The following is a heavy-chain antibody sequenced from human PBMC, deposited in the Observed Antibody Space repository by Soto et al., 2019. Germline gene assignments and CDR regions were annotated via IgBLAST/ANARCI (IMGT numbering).Heavy chain of an antibody. CDR2: IYYIGTT. CDR1: GGSVSSGRYY. Sequence: QVQLQESGPGLVKPSETLSLTCTVSGGSVSSGRYYWTWIRQPPGKGLEWIGHIYYIGTTHYSPSLKSRVTISSDTSKNQFSLRLPSVTAADTAVYYCARSGSKYGVDAFDTWGQGTVVTVSS. D-gene: IGHD5-18*01. J-gene: IGHJ3*02. CDR3: ARSGSKYGVDAFDT. V-gene: IGHV4-61*01.